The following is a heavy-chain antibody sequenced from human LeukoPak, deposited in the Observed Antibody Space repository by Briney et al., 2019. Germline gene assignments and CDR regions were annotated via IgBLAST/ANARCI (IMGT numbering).Heavy chain of an antibody. CDR3: ARSLVQQLKTYYYGKDV. V-gene: IGHV3-23*01. CDR2: ISNGGETT. D-gene: IGHD6-13*01. CDR1: GFTFSNYS. J-gene: IGHJ6*01. Sequence: GGSLRLSCAASGFTFSNYSMTWVRQTPGKGLEGVSSISNGGETTYSADSVKGRSAISRDNSKATLYWQMNSLRAEAMSIYYCARSLVQQLKTYYYGKDVWGQGATVTVSS.